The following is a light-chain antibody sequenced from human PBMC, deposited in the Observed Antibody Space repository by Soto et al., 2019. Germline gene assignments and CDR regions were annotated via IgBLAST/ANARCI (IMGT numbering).Light chain of an antibody. CDR2: GAT. CDR3: QQYGTSAGT. Sequence: EIVLTQSPGTLSLSPGERATLSCRASQSVSSSHLAWYQQNPGQAPRLLIYGATSRATGIPDRFSGSGSGTDFTLTISRLAPEDFAVYYCQQYGTSAGTFGQGTKVEIK. CDR1: QSVSSSH. V-gene: IGKV3-20*01. J-gene: IGKJ1*01.